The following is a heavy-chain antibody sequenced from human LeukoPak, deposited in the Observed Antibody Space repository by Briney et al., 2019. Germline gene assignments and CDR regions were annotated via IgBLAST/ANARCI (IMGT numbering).Heavy chain of an antibody. CDR1: GGTFSNYA. CDR3: VRGRVMRGTYYVAGQDALDV. J-gene: IGHJ3*01. Sequence: SVKVSCKASGGTFSNYAINWVRQAPGLGLEWMGEIIPMFGVPNYAQKFQGRVTLTADESTSTAYMELSSLRSEDTAVYYCVRGRVMRGTYYVAGQDALDVWGQGTMVTVSS. D-gene: IGHD3-16*01. V-gene: IGHV1-69*13. CDR2: IIPMFGVP.